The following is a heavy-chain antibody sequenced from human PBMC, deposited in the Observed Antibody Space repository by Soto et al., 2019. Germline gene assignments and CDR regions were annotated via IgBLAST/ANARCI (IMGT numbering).Heavy chain of an antibody. D-gene: IGHD3-3*01. Sequence: GGSLRLSCAASGFTFSSYSMNWVRQAPGKGLEWVSSISSSSSYIYYADSVKGRFTISRDNAKNSLYLQMNSLRAEDTAVYYCARGGADFWSGTYYYYGMDAWGQGTTVTVSS. CDR3: ARGGADFWSGTYYYYGMDA. V-gene: IGHV3-21*01. J-gene: IGHJ6*02. CDR1: GFTFSSYS. CDR2: ISSSSSYI.